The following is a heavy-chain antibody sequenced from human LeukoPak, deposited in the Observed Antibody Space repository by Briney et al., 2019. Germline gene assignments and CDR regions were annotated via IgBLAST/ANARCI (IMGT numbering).Heavy chain of an antibody. CDR2: MYSGGST. CDR1: GFTVSSYY. V-gene: IGHV3-66*01. D-gene: IGHD4-11*01. J-gene: IGHJ6*02. CDR3: ARSYSNHLLGMGV. Sequence: PGGSLRLSCAASGFTVSSYYMTWVRQAPGKGLEWVSVMYSGGSTYYADSVKGRVAISRDNSQNTVFLQMNSVRVEVTAVYYCARSYSNHLLGMGVWGQGTAVTVSS.